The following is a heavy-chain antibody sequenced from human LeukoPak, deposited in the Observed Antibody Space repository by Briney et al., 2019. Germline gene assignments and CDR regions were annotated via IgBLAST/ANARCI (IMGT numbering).Heavy chain of an antibody. CDR1: GFTFSSYW. V-gene: IGHV3-7*01. Sequence: GGSLRLSCAASGFTFSSYWMNWVRQAPGKGLEWVANIKQDGSEEYYVDSVKSRFTISRDNAKNSLYLQMNSLRAEDTAVYYCARDRNTFGVDYWGQGTLVIVSS. CDR3: ARDRNTFGVDY. D-gene: IGHD3-10*01. J-gene: IGHJ4*02. CDR2: IKQDGSEE.